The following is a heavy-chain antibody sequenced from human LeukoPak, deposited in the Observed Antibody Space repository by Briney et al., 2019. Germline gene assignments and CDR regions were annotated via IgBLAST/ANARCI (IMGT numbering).Heavy chain of an antibody. V-gene: IGHV4-39*07. CDR2: IFYSGST. CDR1: GGSISNNNYY. D-gene: IGHD2-2*01. J-gene: IGHJ3*02. Sequence: SETLSLTCTVSGGSISNNNYYWGWIRQPPGKGLEWIGSIFYSGSTYYNPSLKSRVTISVDTSKNQFSLKLSSVTAADTAVYYCARDCSSTSCYENAFDIWGQGTMVTVSS. CDR3: ARDCSSTSCYENAFDI.